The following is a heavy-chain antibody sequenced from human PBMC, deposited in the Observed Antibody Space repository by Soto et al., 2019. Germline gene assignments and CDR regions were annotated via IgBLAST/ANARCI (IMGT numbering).Heavy chain of an antibody. J-gene: IGHJ6*03. CDR3: ARGPKYYDFWSGYYAPHYYYMAV. V-gene: IGHV4-59*12. Sequence: SETLSLTCTVSGGSISSYYWSWIRQPPGKGLEWIGYIYYSGSTNYNPSLKSRVTISVDTSKNQFSLKLSSVTAADTAVYYCARGPKYYDFWSGYYAPHYYYMAVWGKGTTVTVSS. CDR2: IYYSGST. CDR1: GGSISSYY. D-gene: IGHD3-3*01.